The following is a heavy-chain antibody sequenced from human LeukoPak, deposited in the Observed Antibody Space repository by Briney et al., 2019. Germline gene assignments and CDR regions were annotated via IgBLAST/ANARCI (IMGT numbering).Heavy chain of an antibody. Sequence: PGGSLRLSCAASGFTFTNYAMSWVRQAPGKGLEWVSTITGTGASTYYADSVKGRFTISRDSSKNTLYLQMDSLRAADTALYYCAKYMGYSSSWIEYWGQGTLVTVSS. CDR1: GFTFTNYA. CDR2: ITGTGAST. D-gene: IGHD6-13*01. J-gene: IGHJ4*02. V-gene: IGHV3-23*01. CDR3: AKYMGYSSSWIEY.